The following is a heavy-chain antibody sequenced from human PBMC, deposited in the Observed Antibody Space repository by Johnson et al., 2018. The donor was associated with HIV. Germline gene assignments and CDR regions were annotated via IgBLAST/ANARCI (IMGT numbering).Heavy chain of an antibody. CDR1: GFTFSSYG. V-gene: IGHV3-30*03. CDR2: ISSDGSNT. Sequence: QVQLVESGGGVDQPGRSLRLSCAASGFTFSSYGMHWVRQAPGKGLEWVAFISSDGSNTYFAVSVQGRFSISRDNSKNNLYLQMNSLRAEDTDVYYCARGPSGGWLQTDAFDIWGQGTMVTVSS. CDR3: ARGPSGGWLQTDAFDI. J-gene: IGHJ3*02. D-gene: IGHD5-24*01.